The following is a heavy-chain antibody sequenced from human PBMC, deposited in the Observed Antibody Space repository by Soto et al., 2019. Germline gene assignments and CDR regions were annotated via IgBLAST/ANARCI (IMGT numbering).Heavy chain of an antibody. CDR1: GFTFSSYG. CDR2: ISYDGSNK. J-gene: IGHJ4*02. Sequence: QVQLVESGGGVVRPGRSLRLSCAASGFTFSSYGMHWVRQAPGKGLEWVAVISYDGSNKYYADSVKGRFTISRDNSKNTLYLQMNSLRAEDTAVYYCAKAASGYDWIKYYFDYWGQGTLVTVSS. D-gene: IGHD5-12*01. CDR3: AKAASGYDWIKYYFDY. V-gene: IGHV3-30*18.